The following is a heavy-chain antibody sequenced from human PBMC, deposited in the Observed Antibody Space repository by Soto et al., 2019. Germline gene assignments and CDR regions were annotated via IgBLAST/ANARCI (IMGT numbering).Heavy chain of an antibody. CDR1: GFTFSSYA. CDR2: ISGSGGST. Sequence: EVQLLESGGGLVQPGGSLRLSYAASGFTFSSYAMSWVRQAPGKGLEWVSAISGSGGSTYYADSVKGRFTISRDNARNSVYLQMSSLRPADTAVYYCARDRFFGDSDRALDYWGQGTLVTVSS. J-gene: IGHJ4*02. CDR3: ARDRFFGDSDRALDY. V-gene: IGHV3-23*01. D-gene: IGHD2-21*02.